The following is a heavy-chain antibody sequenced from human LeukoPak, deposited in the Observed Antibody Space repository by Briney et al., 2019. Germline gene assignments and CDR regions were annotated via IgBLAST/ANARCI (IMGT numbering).Heavy chain of an antibody. D-gene: IGHD2-8*02. CDR2: ISGSGDST. J-gene: IGHJ6*02. V-gene: IGHV3-23*01. Sequence: GGSLRLSCAASGLTFSGFAMSWVRQAPGKGLEWVSAISGSGDSTYYADSVEGRFTISRDNSKNTLYLQMNSLRAEDTAVYYCTKRTHVLVVASYYYGMDVWGQGTTVTVSS. CDR1: GLTFSGFA. CDR3: TKRTHVLVVASYYYGMDV.